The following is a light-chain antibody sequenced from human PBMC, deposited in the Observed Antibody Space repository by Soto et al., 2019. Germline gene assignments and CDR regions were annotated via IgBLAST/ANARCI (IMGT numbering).Light chain of an antibody. CDR3: QQYGSSTGIT. V-gene: IGKV3-20*01. CDR1: QSVSSY. CDR2: GAS. J-gene: IGKJ5*01. Sequence: EIVLTQSPVTLSLSPGERATLSCMASQSVSSYLAWYQQKPGQAPRLLIYGASSRATGIPDRFSGSGSGTDFTLTISRLEPEDFAVYYCQQYGSSTGITFGQGTRL.